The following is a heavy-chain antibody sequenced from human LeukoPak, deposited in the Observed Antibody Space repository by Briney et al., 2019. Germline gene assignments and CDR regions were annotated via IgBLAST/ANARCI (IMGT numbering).Heavy chain of an antibody. CDR1: GFTFSIYG. J-gene: IGHJ5*02. Sequence: GGSLRLSCAASGFTFSIYGTHWVRQAPGKGLEWVAVIADDGKTTYYADSVKGRFTISRDNSKNTLYLQMNSLRPEDTAVYYCTKEGLPSGSSWSAWFDPWGQGTLVTVSS. V-gene: IGHV3-30*18. CDR3: TKEGLPSGSSWSAWFDP. D-gene: IGHD3-10*01. CDR2: IADDGKTT.